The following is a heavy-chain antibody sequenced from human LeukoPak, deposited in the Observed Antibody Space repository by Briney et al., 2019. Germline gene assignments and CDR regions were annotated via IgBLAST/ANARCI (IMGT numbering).Heavy chain of an antibody. J-gene: IGHJ4*02. D-gene: IGHD2/OR15-2a*01. CDR1: GASVSSSH. Sequence: PSETLSLTCVVSGASVSSSHWNWIRQLPGKGLEWIGCLSYTGKTDYNPSLTSRVTISLDTSKNQDSLKLRSVTAADTAVYYCSEGYFEPFDHWGQGTLVTVSS. V-gene: IGHV4-59*02. CDR3: SEGYFEPFDH. CDR2: LSYTGKT.